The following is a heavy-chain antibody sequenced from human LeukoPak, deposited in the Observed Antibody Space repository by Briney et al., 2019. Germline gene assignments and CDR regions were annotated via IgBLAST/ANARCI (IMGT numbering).Heavy chain of an antibody. D-gene: IGHD6-13*01. Sequence: GASVKVSCKASGYTFTSYYMHWVRQAPGQGLEWMGIINPSGGSTSYAQKFQGRVTMTRDTSTSTAYMELSSLRSEDTAVYYCAREAATDAFDIWGQGTMVTVSS. CDR2: INPSGGST. CDR1: GYTFTSYY. CDR3: AREAATDAFDI. V-gene: IGHV1-46*01. J-gene: IGHJ3*02.